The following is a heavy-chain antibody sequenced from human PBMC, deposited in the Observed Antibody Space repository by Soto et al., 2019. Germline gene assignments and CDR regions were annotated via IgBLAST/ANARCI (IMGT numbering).Heavy chain of an antibody. J-gene: IGHJ6*02. CDR2: INHSGST. Sequence: SSETLSLTCAVYGGSFSGYYWSWIRQPPGKGLEWIGEINHSGSTNYNPSLKSRVTISVDTSKNQFSLKLSSVTAADTAVYYCARMSTQLVYYYYGMDVWGQGTTVTVSS. CDR3: ARMSTQLVYYYYGMDV. D-gene: IGHD6-13*01. CDR1: GGSFSGYY. V-gene: IGHV4-34*01.